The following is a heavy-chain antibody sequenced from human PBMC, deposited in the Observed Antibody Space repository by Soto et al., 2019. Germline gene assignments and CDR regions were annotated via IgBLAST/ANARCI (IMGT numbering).Heavy chain of an antibody. CDR1: GFTFSSYS. D-gene: IGHD6-19*01. Sequence: EVQLVESGGGLVKPGGSLRLSCAASGFTFSSYSMNWVRQAPGKGLEWVSSISSSSSYIYYADSVKGRFTISRDNAKNSLYLQMNSLRAEDTAVYYCAKDLNSSGWYYYYYGMDVWGQGPTVTVSS. CDR2: ISSSSSYI. CDR3: AKDLNSSGWYYYYYGMDV. J-gene: IGHJ6*02. V-gene: IGHV3-21*01.